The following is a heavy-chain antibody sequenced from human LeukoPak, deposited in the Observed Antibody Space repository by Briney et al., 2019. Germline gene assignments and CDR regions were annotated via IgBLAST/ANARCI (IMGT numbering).Heavy chain of an antibody. CDR2: IYTSGST. V-gene: IGHV4-4*07. Sequence: PSETLSLTCTVSGGSISSYYWSWIRQPAGKGLEWIGRIYTSGSTNYNPSLKSRVTMSVDTSKNQFSLKLSSVTAADTAVYYCASSSPHFELTEDWFDPWGQGTLVTVSS. J-gene: IGHJ5*02. CDR1: GGSISSYY. D-gene: IGHD3-9*01. CDR3: ASSSPHFELTEDWFDP.